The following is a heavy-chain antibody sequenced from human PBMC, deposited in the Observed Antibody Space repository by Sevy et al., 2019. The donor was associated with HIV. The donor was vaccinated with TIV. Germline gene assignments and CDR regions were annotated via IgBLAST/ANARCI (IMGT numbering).Heavy chain of an antibody. J-gene: IGHJ4*02. D-gene: IGHD5-18*01. V-gene: IGHV3-7*04. CDR2: IKRDGSEK. Sequence: GGSLRLSCAASGFTFSSYWMSWVRQAPGKGLEWVANIKRDGSEKYYLDSVKGRFTISRDNAKNSLYLQMNSLRAEDTAVYYCARGYSNLRGYSYGTYYFDYWGQGTLVTVSS. CDR1: GFTFSSYW. CDR3: ARGYSNLRGYSYGTYYFDY.